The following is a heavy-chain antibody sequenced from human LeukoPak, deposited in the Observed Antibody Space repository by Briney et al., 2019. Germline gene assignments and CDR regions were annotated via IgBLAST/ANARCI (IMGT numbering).Heavy chain of an antibody. J-gene: IGHJ5*02. CDR3: ARDHIVRFDP. CDR2: INPNSGGT. V-gene: IGHV1-2*02. D-gene: IGHD5-12*01. CDR1: GYTFTGYY. Sequence: GASVKVSCKASGYTFTGYYMHWVRQAPGQGLERMGWINPNSGGTNYAQKFQGRVTMTRDTSISTAYMEPSRLRSDDTAVYYCARDHIVRFDPWGQGTLVTVSS.